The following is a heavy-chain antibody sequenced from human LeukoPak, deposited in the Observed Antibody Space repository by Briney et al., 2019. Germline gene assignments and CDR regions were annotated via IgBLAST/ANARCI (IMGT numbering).Heavy chain of an antibody. V-gene: IGHV4-61*02. CDR2: IYASGNT. D-gene: IGHD2-15*01. Sequence: SETLSLTCTVSGGSISIDTYYWSWIRQPDGKGLEWIGRIYASGNTNYNPSLKSRVTISVDTSKNQFSLKLSSVTAAVSSVYYCARDWGYCSGGSYHFPIDYWGQGTLVTVSS. J-gene: IGHJ4*02. CDR3: ARDWGYCSGGSYHFPIDY. CDR1: GGSISIDTYY.